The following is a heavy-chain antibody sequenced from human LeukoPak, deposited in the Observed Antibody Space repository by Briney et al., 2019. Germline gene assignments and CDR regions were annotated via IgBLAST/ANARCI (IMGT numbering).Heavy chain of an antibody. V-gene: IGHV1-18*01. J-gene: IGHJ3*02. CDR2: ITTYNGNT. D-gene: IGHD1-26*01. CDR3: ARNSGSYYVGDAFDI. CDR1: GYTFTSYG. Sequence: VASVKVSCKASGYTFTSYGISWVRQAPGQGLEWMGWITTYNGNTNYAQKFQGRVTITADESTSTAYMELSSLRSEDTAVYYCARNSGSYYVGDAFDIWGQGTTVTVSS.